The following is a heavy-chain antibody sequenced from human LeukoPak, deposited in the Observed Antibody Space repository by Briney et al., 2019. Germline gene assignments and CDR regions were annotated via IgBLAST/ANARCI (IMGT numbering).Heavy chain of an antibody. CDR3: ARVGAVVVIAATAPFDY. D-gene: IGHD2-15*01. J-gene: IGHJ4*02. Sequence: ASVKVSCKAYGYAFTSSGISWVRQAPGQGLEWMGWISAYNGNTNYGQNLQGRVTMTTDTSTSTAYMELRSLRSDDTAVYYCARVGAVVVIAATAPFDYWGQGTLVTVSS. CDR1: GYAFTSSG. V-gene: IGHV1-18*01. CDR2: ISAYNGNT.